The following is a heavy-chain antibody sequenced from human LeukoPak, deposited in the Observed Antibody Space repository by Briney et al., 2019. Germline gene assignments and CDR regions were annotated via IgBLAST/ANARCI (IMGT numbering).Heavy chain of an antibody. CDR1: GFTFSLYW. CDR2: INQDGIER. CDR3: APYSYDNSGLI. V-gene: IGHV3-7*01. Sequence: PGGSLRLSCAASGFTFSLYWMTWVRQAPGKGLEWMANINQDGIERYYVDSVKGRFTISRDNAKNSLYLQMNSLRAEDTAIYYCAPYSYDNSGLIWGQGTLVTVSS. J-gene: IGHJ4*02. D-gene: IGHD3-22*01.